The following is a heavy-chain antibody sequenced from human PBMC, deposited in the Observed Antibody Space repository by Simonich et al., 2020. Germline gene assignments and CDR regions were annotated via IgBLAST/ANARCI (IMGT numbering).Heavy chain of an antibody. CDR3: ARDPVVPAAIRNAFDI. D-gene: IGHD2-2*01. CDR2: LNPNSSGT. V-gene: IGHV1-2*02. J-gene: IGHJ3*02. Sequence: QVQLVQSGAEVKKPGASVKVSCKASGYTFTGFYMHWVRQAPGQGLGWLGWLNPNSSGTNDTQKFQVRVTMTRDTSISTAYMELSRLRSDDTAVYYCARDPVVPAAIRNAFDIWGQGTMVTVSS. CDR1: GYTFTGFY.